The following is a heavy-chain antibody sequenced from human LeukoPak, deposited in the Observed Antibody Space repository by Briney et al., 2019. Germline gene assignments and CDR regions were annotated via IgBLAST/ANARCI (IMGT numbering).Heavy chain of an antibody. J-gene: IGHJ4*02. V-gene: IGHV3-21*01. Sequence: GGSLRLSCAASGFTFTNHAMSWVRQAPGKGLEWVSSISSSSSYIYYADSVKGRFTISRDNAKNSLYLQMNSLRAEDTAVYYCASTVVGVAAAGGDDYWGQGTLVTVSS. D-gene: IGHD2-15*01. CDR3: ASTVVGVAAAGGDDY. CDR1: GFTFTNHA. CDR2: ISSSSSYI.